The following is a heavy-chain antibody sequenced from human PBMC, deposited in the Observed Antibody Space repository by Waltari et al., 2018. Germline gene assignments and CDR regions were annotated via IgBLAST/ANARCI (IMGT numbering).Heavy chain of an antibody. Sequence: QVQLVQSGAEVKKPGASVKVSRTASGYTFTSYDINWVRQATGQGLEWMGWMNPNSGNTGYAQKFQGRVTMTRNTSISTAYMELSSLRSEDTAVYYCARASNPYYYYYYGMDVWGQGTTVTVSS. CDR2: MNPNSGNT. CDR1: GYTFTSYD. CDR3: ARASNPYYYYYYGMDV. D-gene: IGHD4-4*01. J-gene: IGHJ6*02. V-gene: IGHV1-8*01.